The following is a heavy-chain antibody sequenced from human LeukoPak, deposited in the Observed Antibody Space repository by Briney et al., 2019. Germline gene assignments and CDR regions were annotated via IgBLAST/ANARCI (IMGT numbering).Heavy chain of an antibody. CDR2: INPNSGGT. CDR3: AMYDYPGGFDY. D-gene: IGHD3-10*01. Sequence: ASVKVSCKASGYTFTGYYMNWVRQAPGQGLEWMGWINPNSGGTNNVQRFQGRVTMTRDTSTSTVYMELSSLRSEDTAVYYCAMYDYPGGFDYWGQGTLVTVSS. V-gene: IGHV1-2*02. J-gene: IGHJ4*02. CDR1: GYTFTGYY.